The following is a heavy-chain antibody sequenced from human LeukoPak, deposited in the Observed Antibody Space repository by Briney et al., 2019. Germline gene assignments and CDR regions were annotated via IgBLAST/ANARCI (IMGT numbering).Heavy chain of an antibody. CDR2: IYYTGST. V-gene: IGHV4-59*01. CDR3: ARGADYDTHSSYFDP. CDR1: GGSITSNY. J-gene: IGHJ5*02. D-gene: IGHD3-22*01. Sequence: SETLSLTCTVSGGSITSNYWSWIRQPPGKGLEYIGYIYYTGSTNYNPSLKSRVTISVDTSKNQFSLKMRFLTAADTAVYYCARGADYDTHSSYFDPWGQGTLVTASS.